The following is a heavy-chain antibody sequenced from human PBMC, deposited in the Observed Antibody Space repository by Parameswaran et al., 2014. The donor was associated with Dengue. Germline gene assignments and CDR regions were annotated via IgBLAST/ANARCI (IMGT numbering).Heavy chain of an antibody. CDR1: GFTFSDYY. V-gene: IGHV3-11*05. Sequence: GSLRLSCAASGFTFSDYYMTWLRQAPGKGLESISYISGSSTYTNYADSVKGRFTISRDNAKNSLYLVMNGLRVEDTAVYYCARGRSPTRYCTGGRCYSPLGYHNYMDVWGKGTTVTVSS. D-gene: IGHD2-15*01. J-gene: IGHJ6*03. CDR2: ISGSSTYT. CDR3: ARGRSPTRYCTGGRCYSPLGYHNYMDV.